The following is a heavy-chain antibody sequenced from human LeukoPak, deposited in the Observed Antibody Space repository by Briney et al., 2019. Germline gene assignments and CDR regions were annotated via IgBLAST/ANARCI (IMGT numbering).Heavy chain of an antibody. Sequence: SETLSLTCTVSGGSISSSDYYWGWIRQPPGKGLEWIASRSTYYSPSFKSGVTISVDTSKNQFSLKLRSVTATDTAVYYCARGLTRGYTYGGCFDPWGQGTLVTVSS. J-gene: IGHJ5*02. D-gene: IGHD5-12*01. V-gene: IGHV4-39*01. CDR2: RST. CDR3: ARGLTRGYTYGGCFDP. CDR1: GGSISSSDYY.